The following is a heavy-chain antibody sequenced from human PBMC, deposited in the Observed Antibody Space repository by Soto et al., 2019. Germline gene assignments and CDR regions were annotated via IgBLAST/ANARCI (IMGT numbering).Heavy chain of an antibody. CDR1: GYSFTTYW. CDR3: ARHPSSEQWLVHFDY. Sequence: PGESLKISFKGSGYSFTTYWISWVRQMPGKGLEWMGRIDPSDSYTNYSPSFQGHVTISADKSISTAYLQWSSLKASDTAMYYCARHPSSEQWLVHFDYWGQGTLVTVSS. J-gene: IGHJ4*02. V-gene: IGHV5-10-1*01. D-gene: IGHD6-19*01. CDR2: IDPSDSYT.